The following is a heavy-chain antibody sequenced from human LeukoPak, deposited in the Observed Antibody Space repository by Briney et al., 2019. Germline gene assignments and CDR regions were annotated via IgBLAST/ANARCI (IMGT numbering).Heavy chain of an antibody. Sequence: GGSLRLSCAASGFTFSSYAMSWVRQAPGKGLEWVSAISGSGDSTYYADSVKGRFTISRDNSKNTLYLQMNSLRAEDTAVYYCAKVGRYSSSWYFGLDNWFDPWGQGTLVTVSS. V-gene: IGHV3-23*01. D-gene: IGHD6-13*01. CDR2: ISGSGDST. CDR1: GFTFSSYA. J-gene: IGHJ5*02. CDR3: AKVGRYSSSWYFGLDNWFDP.